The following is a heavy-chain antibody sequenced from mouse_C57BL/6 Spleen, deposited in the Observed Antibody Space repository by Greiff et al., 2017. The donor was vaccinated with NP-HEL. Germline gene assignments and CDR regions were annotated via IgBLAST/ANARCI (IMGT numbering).Heavy chain of an antibody. CDR2: IYPGSGST. J-gene: IGHJ4*01. Sequence: QVQLKQPGAELVKPGASVKMSCKASGYTFTSYWITWVKQRPGQGLEWIGDIYPGSGSTNYNEKLKSKATLTVDTSSSTAYMQLSSLTSEDSAVYYCAREVDYGSLYAMDYWGQGTSVTVSS. CDR3: AREVDYGSLYAMDY. D-gene: IGHD1-1*01. CDR1: GYTFTSYW. V-gene: IGHV1-55*01.